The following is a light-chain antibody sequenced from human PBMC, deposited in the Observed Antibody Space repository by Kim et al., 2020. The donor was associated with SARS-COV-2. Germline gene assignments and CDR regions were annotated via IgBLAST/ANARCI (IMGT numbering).Light chain of an antibody. J-gene: IGKJ2*01. CDR1: HSVASRY. V-gene: IGKV3-20*01. CDR3: QQYGTLPYT. Sequence: PGERATLTCRASHSVASRYLAWYQLKPGQAPRLLIFGASSWAAGVPDRFTGSGSGTDFTLTISSLEPEDFAMYYCQQYGTLPYTFGQGTKLEI. CDR2: GAS.